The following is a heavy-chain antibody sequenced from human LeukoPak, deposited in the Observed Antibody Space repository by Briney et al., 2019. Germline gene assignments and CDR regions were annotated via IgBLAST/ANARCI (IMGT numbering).Heavy chain of an antibody. CDR3: ARQQWEQQGRDYYFNGLDV. D-gene: IGHD1-26*01. V-gene: IGHV4-38-2*02. Sequence: PSETLSLTCTVSTHSVSTDYYWGWIRQPPGKGLEWIGNIYHDGSTYYTPSLKSRVAISVDTSKNQFSLKLTSVTAADTAVYYCARQQWEQQGRDYYFNGLDVWGPGTTVIVSS. J-gene: IGHJ6*02. CDR1: THSVSTDYY. CDR2: IYHDGST.